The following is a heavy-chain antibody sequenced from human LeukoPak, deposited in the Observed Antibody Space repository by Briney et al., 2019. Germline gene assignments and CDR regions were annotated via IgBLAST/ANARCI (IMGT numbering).Heavy chain of an antibody. CDR2: IYSGGST. J-gene: IGHJ4*02. CDR3: ARDALGSSSWYD. CDR1: GFTVSSNY. Sequence: GGSLRLSCAAYGFTVSSNYMSWVRQAPGRGLEWVSVIYSGGSTYYQDSVKGRFTISTDNSKNTLYLQMNSRTAEDTAVYYCARDALGSSSWYDSGQGTLVTVSS. V-gene: IGHV3-53*01. D-gene: IGHD6-13*01.